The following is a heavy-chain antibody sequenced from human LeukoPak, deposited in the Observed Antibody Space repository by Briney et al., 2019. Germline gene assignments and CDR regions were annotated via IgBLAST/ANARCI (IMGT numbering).Heavy chain of an antibody. V-gene: IGHV3-23*01. CDR1: GFSFNNYA. Sequence: GGSLRLSCAASGFSFNNYAMSWVRQAPGTGLEWVSAISTTGGSTYYADSVKGRFTVSRDNSKNTLSLQMDSLRVEDTALYYCAKDWTTVVTPKGYYFDSWGQGTLVTVSS. D-gene: IGHD4-23*01. CDR3: AKDWTTVVTPKGYYFDS. CDR2: ISTTGGST. J-gene: IGHJ4*02.